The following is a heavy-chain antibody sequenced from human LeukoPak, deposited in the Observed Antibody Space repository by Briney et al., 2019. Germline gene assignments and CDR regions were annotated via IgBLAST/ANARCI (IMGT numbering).Heavy chain of an antibody. CDR1: GFTFSSYS. CDR2: ISSSTSTI. Sequence: PGGSLRLSCTASGFTFSSYSRNWVRQAPGKGLEWVSYISSSTSTIYSADSVKGRFTISRDNAKNSLYLQMNSLRAEDTAVYYCARQGYCSSTICYTWIDYWGQGALVTASS. J-gene: IGHJ4*02. D-gene: IGHD2-2*02. CDR3: ARQGYCSSTICYTWIDY. V-gene: IGHV3-48*01.